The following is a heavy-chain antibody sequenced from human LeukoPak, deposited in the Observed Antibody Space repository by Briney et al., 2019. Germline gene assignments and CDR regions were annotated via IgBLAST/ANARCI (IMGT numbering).Heavy chain of an antibody. Sequence: GGSLRLSCAASGFTFSNYWMIWVRQAPGKGLEWVGNIKQDGSEKRYADSVRGRFTISRDNAKNSLYLQMNSLRAEDTAVYYCRGEAVAASDYWGQGTLVTVSS. CDR3: RGEAVAASDY. V-gene: IGHV3-7*02. J-gene: IGHJ4*02. CDR2: IKQDGSEK. D-gene: IGHD6-19*01. CDR1: GFTFSNYW.